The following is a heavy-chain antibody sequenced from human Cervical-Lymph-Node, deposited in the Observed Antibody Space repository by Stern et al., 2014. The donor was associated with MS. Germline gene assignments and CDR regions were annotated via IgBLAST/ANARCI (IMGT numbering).Heavy chain of an antibody. Sequence: MQLVESGAEVKKPGASVNVSCRTSGYAFTSYYIHWVRQAPGQGLEWMGMINPSGGSTHYAQNFQGRVTMTKGTSTSTVYMDLNTLRSEDTAIYYCARDLGTAPSLRYWGQGTLVTVSS. CDR2: INPSGGST. CDR3: ARDLGTAPSLRY. J-gene: IGHJ4*02. V-gene: IGHV1-46*01. CDR1: GYAFTSYY. D-gene: IGHD1-7*01.